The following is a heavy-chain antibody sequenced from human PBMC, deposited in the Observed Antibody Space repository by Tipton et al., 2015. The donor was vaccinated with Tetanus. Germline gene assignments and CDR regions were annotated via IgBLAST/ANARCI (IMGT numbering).Heavy chain of an antibody. Sequence: LRLSCSVSGDSVSSGSYYWTWIRQPPGKGLEWIGYIYRTGSTKYNSSLRDRVTIALDTSKNQFSLKLNSVTAADTAVYYCVRESSSGWFVDYWGQGTVVTVFS. CDR3: VRESSSGWFVDY. J-gene: IGHJ4*02. V-gene: IGHV4-61*01. CDR1: GDSVSSGSYY. D-gene: IGHD6-19*01. CDR2: IYRTGST.